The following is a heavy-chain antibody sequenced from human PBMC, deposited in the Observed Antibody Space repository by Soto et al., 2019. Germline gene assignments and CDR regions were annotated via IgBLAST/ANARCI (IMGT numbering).Heavy chain of an antibody. CDR2: IYPGDSDT. Sequence: SGESLKISCKGSGYSFTSFWIGWVRQMPGKGLEWMGIIYPGDSDTRYSPSFQGQVTISADKSISTAYLQWSSLKASDTAMYYCARRHNWNYGRTNHFDYWGQGTLVTVSS. CDR3: ARRHNWNYGRTNHFDY. J-gene: IGHJ4*02. D-gene: IGHD1-7*01. CDR1: GYSFTSFW. V-gene: IGHV5-51*01.